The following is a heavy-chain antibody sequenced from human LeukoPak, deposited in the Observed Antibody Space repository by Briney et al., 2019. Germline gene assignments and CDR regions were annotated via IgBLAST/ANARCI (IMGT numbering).Heavy chain of an antibody. Sequence: GGSLRLSCAASGFTFSNYAMSWVRQAPGKGLEWVSAISANGGGTYYADSVKGRFTISRDNSKNTLYLQMNSLRAEDTAVYYRAKGSSPFDYWGQGTLVTVSS. J-gene: IGHJ4*02. V-gene: IGHV3-23*01. CDR2: ISANGGGT. CDR1: GFTFSNYA. D-gene: IGHD2-15*01. CDR3: AKGSSPFDY.